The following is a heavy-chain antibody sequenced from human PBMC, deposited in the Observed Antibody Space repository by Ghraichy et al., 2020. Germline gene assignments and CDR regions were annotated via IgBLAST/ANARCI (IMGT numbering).Heavy chain of an antibody. CDR1: GFTFSSYG. V-gene: IGHV3-33*01. Sequence: GGSLRLSCAASGFTFSSYGMHWVRQAPGKGLEWVAVIWYDGSNKYYADSVKGRFTISRDNSKNTLYLQMNSLRAEDTAVYYCARDRNAYHYYDSSDYWGQGTLVTVSS. J-gene: IGHJ4*02. CDR2: IWYDGSNK. D-gene: IGHD3-22*01. CDR3: ARDRNAYHYYDSSDY.